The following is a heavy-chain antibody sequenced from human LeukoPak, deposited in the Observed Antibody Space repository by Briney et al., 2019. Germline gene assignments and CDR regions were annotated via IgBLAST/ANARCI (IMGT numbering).Heavy chain of an antibody. CDR1: GFTFSGYW. J-gene: IGHJ5*02. Sequence: AQPGGSLRLSCAASGFTFSGYWMSWVRQAPGKGLEWVANIKPDGSDKAYVDSVKGRFTISRDNTKNSLHLQMSSLRAEDTAVYYCARAMTWGQGTLVSVSS. CDR3: ARAMT. V-gene: IGHV3-7*01. CDR2: IKPDGSDK.